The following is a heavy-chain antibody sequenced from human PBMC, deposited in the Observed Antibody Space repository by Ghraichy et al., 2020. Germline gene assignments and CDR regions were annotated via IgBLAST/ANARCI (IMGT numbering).Heavy chain of an antibody. V-gene: IGHV4-34*01. CDR3: ARRARYYYGSGYYFDY. Sequence: SQTLSLTCAVYGGSFSGYYWSWIRQPPGKGLEWIGEINHSGSTNYNPSLKSRVTISVDTSKNQFSLKLSSVTAADTAVYYCARRARYYYGSGYYFDYWGQGTLVTVSS. CDR1: GGSFSGYY. J-gene: IGHJ4*02. D-gene: IGHD3-10*01. CDR2: INHSGST.